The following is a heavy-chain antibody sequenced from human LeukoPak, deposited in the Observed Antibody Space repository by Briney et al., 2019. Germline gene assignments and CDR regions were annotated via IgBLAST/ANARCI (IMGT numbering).Heavy chain of an antibody. D-gene: IGHD3-16*01. CDR3: ASRGTYGSEDY. Sequence: SETLSLTCTVSGGSISSSSYYWVWIRQPPGKGLEWIGSVYYSGSTYYNPSLKSRVTISVDTSKNQFSLKLSSVTAAETAVYYCASRGTYGSEDYWGQGTLVTVSS. J-gene: IGHJ4*02. V-gene: IGHV4-39*01. CDR2: VYYSGST. CDR1: GGSISSSSYY.